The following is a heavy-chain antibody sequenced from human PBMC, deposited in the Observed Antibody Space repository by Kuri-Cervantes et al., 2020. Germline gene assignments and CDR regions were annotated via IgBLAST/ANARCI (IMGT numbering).Heavy chain of an antibody. Sequence: ASVKVSCKASGYTFTTYGISWVRQAPGQGLEWMGWISAFDGKTKFAQRLQGRVTMTTDTSTSTAYMELRSLRSDDTAVYYCARGSVGGQSRTIFGVVIMEPGWFDPWGQGTLVTVSS. J-gene: IGHJ5*02. CDR2: ISAFDGKT. V-gene: IGHV1-18*01. CDR3: ARGSVGGQSRTIFGVVIMEPGWFDP. CDR1: GYTFTTYG. D-gene: IGHD3-3*01.